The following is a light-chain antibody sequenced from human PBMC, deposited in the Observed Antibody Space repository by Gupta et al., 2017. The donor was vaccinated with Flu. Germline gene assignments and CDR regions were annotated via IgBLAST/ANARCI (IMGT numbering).Light chain of an antibody. CDR1: RSSNSW. CDR2: KSS. Sequence: HSTLSASIGDRVTIPCRANRSSNSWLAWYQQKPGKAPKLLIYKSSRVEGGIPSRFSGSGSGTEFTLTISSVQPEDVADYYCQQYEHSPPTFGRGTRLEIK. V-gene: IGKV1-5*03. CDR3: QQYEHSPPT. J-gene: IGKJ4*01.